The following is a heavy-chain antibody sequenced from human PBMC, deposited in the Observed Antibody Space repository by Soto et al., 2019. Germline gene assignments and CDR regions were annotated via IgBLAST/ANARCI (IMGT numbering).Heavy chain of an antibody. D-gene: IGHD2-21*01. CDR2: ISPGDSDT. Sequence: PGESLKISCKGSGYTFTNYWIAWVRQMPGKGLEWMGTISPGDSDTRYSPSFQGQVTISADKSIGTAYLQWSSLKASGTAMYYCARRGFTWHGIGYWGQGTLVTVSS. CDR3: ARRGFTWHGIGY. J-gene: IGHJ4*02. CDR1: GYTFTNYW. V-gene: IGHV5-51*01.